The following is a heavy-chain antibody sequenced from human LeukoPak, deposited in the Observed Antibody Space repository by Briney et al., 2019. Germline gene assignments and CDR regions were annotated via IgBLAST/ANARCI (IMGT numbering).Heavy chain of an antibody. D-gene: IGHD4-17*01. V-gene: IGHV1-69*01. CDR2: IIPILGTA. Sequence: ASVKVSCKASGGTFSSYAISWVRQAPGQGLEWMGGIIPILGTANYAQKFQGRVTITADESTSTAYMELSSLRSEDTAVYYCARDSDYGDYTGYDYYYGMDVWGQGTTVTVSS. CDR1: GGTFSSYA. J-gene: IGHJ6*02. CDR3: ARDSDYGDYTGYDYYYGMDV.